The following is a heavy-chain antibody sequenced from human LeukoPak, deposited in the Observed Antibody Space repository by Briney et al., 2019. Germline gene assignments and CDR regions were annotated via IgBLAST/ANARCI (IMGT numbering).Heavy chain of an antibody. D-gene: IGHD4-23*01. CDR3: AATTTVVTGGVYYGMDV. CDR1: GGTFSSYA. Sequence: GASVKVSCKASGGTFSSYAISWVRQAPGQGLEWMGRIIPILGIANYAQKFQERVTITRDMSTSTAYMELSSLRSEDTAVYYCAATTTVVTGGVYYGMDVWGQGTTVTVSS. J-gene: IGHJ6*02. CDR2: IIPILGIA. V-gene: IGHV1-69*04.